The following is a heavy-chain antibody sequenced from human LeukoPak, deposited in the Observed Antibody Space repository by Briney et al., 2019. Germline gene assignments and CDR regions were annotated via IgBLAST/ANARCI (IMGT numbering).Heavy chain of an antibody. CDR2: ISAYNGNT. V-gene: IGHV1-18*04. D-gene: IGHD5-12*01. CDR3: ARDQSPGDIVPTTFDC. Sequence: ASVKVSCKASGYTFTTYGITWVRQAPGQGLEWMGWISAYNGNTNYAQKLQGRVTMTTDTSTSTAYMELRSLRSDDTAVYYCARDQSPGDIVPTTFDCWGQGTLVTVSS. J-gene: IGHJ4*02. CDR1: GYTFTTYG.